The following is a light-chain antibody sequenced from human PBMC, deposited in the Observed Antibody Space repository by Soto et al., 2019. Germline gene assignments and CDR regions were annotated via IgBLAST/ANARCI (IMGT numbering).Light chain of an antibody. J-gene: IGKJ2*01. CDR1: QDISIY. Sequence: DIQMTQSPSSLSASVGDRVTITCQASQDISIYLNWYQQKPGKAPELLIYDASDLETGVPSRFSGSGSGTDFTFTISSLQPEDVATYFCQQYDNLYTFGQGTKLGIK. V-gene: IGKV1-33*01. CDR2: DAS. CDR3: QQYDNLYT.